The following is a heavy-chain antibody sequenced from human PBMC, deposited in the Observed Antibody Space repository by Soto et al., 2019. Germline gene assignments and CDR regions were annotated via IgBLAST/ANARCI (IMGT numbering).Heavy chain of an antibody. J-gene: IGHJ6*02. CDR3: SRVSGIYYYGMDV. Sequence: SETLSLTCAVFGGSFSGYYWSWIRQPPGKGLERIGEINHSGSTNYNPSHKSRVTISVDKSKNQFSLKLSSVTAADTAVYYCSRVSGIYYYGMDVLGQGTTVTVSS. CDR1: GGSFSGYY. V-gene: IGHV4-34*01. D-gene: IGHD3-10*01. CDR2: INHSGST.